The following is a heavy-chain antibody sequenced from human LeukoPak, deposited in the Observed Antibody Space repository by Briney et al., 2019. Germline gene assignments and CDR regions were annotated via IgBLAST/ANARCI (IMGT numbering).Heavy chain of an antibody. CDR3: AREGNRRAFDI. J-gene: IGHJ3*02. CDR1: GFTFSNYW. Sequence: GGSLRLSCAASGFTFSNYWMSWVRQAPGKGLEWVANIKQDETEKDYVDSVKGRFTISRDNAKNSLYLQMNSLRNEDTAMYYCAREGNRRAFDIWGQGTMVTASS. V-gene: IGHV3-7*01. D-gene: IGHD1-14*01. CDR2: IKQDETEK.